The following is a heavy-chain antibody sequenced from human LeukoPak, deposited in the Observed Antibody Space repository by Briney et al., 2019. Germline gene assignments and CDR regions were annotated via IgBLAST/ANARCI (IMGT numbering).Heavy chain of an antibody. CDR2: INWNGNNV. V-gene: IGHV3-20*04. CDR1: GFTFDDYG. Sequence: GGSLRLSCATSGFTFDDYGMKWVRQAPGKGREWVSNINWNGNNVDYADSVKGRFTISRDKAMNSLHLQMNSLRAEDTAVYYCARVRKQYDYDDRHHRDDSDIWGQGTMVIVSS. D-gene: IGHD3-22*01. J-gene: IGHJ3*02. CDR3: ARVRKQYDYDDRHHRDDSDI.